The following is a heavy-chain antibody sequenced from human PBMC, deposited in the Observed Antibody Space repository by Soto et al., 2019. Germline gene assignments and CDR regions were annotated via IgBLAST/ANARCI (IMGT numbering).Heavy chain of an antibody. V-gene: IGHV3-7*01. J-gene: IGHJ4*02. D-gene: IGHD2-2*01. CDR2: INQGGSQK. Sequence: GWSLRLSCAASGFTFSSYWMSLVRQAPGKGLEWVANINQGGSQKYYVDSVKGRFTISRDNAKNSLYLQMNSLRAEDTAVYYCARIYCSTTSCYYEYWGQGTLVTVSS. CDR1: GFTFSSYW. CDR3: ARIYCSTTSCYYEY.